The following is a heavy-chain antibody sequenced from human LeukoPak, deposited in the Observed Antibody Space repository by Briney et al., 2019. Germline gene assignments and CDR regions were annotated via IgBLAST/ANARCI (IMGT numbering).Heavy chain of an antibody. D-gene: IGHD3-10*01. CDR3: AREERGAPYFDY. Sequence: GGSLRLSCAASGFTFSTYGMSWVRQAPGEGLEWVSTISGSGDSTYCADSVKGRFTISRDNSKNTLYLQMNSLRAEDTAVYYCAREERGAPYFDYWGQGTLVTVSS. J-gene: IGHJ4*02. CDR2: ISGSGDST. CDR1: GFTFSTYG. V-gene: IGHV3-23*01.